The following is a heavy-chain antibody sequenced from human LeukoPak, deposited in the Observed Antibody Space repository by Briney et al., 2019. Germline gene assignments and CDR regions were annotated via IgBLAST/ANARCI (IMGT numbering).Heavy chain of an antibody. D-gene: IGHD3-22*01. CDR2: IDWDDDK. CDR1: GFSLSTSGMC. Sequence: SGPTLVNPTQTLTLTCTFSGFSLSTSGMCVSRIRQPPGKALEWLALIDWDDDKYYSTSLKTRLTISKDTSKNQVVLTMTNMDPVDTATYYCARIALDDSSGYTLDYWGQGTLVTVSS. J-gene: IGHJ4*02. V-gene: IGHV2-70*01. CDR3: ARIALDDSSGYTLDY.